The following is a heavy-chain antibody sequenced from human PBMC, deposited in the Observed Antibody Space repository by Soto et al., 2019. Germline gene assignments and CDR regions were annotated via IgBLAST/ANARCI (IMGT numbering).Heavy chain of an antibody. V-gene: IGHV1-3*01. CDR1: GYTFTSYA. Sequence: ASVNVSCKASGYTFTSYAMHWVRQAPGQRLEWMGWINAGNGNTKYSQKFQGRVTITRDTSASTAYMELSSLRSEDTAVYYCARAAVTTTFDYWGQGTLVTVSS. CDR3: ARAAVTTTFDY. D-gene: IGHD4-17*01. CDR2: INAGNGNT. J-gene: IGHJ4*02.